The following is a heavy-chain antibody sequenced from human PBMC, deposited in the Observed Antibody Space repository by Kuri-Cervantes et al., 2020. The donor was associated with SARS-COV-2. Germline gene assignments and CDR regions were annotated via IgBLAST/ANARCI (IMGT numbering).Heavy chain of an antibody. V-gene: IGHV4-39*01. J-gene: IGHJ4*02. CDR3: ARFVLRDDEGYVYYFDY. D-gene: IGHD3-16*01. CDR2: IYYSGST. Sequence: SETLSLTCTVSGGSISSSSYYWGWIRQPPGKGLEWIGSIYYSGSTYYNPSLRSRVTISVDTSKNQFSLNLRSVTAADTAVFFCARFVLRDDEGYVYYFDYWGQGTLVTVSS. CDR1: GGSISSSSYY.